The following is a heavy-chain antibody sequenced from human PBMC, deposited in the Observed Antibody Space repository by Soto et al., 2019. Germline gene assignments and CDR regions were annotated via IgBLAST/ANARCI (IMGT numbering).Heavy chain of an antibody. Sequence: PGWSLRLSCAASGFTLSTNDMSWVRQAPGKGLEWVSSISGSDGRTYYADSVKGRFTISRDNSENTLYLQMSSPRVVDTAIYYCAKYYYPSGSNWFDHWGRGTLVTVSS. J-gene: IGHJ5*02. CDR3: AKYYYPSGSNWFDH. CDR2: ISGSDGRT. D-gene: IGHD3-10*01. V-gene: IGHV3-23*01. CDR1: GFTLSTND.